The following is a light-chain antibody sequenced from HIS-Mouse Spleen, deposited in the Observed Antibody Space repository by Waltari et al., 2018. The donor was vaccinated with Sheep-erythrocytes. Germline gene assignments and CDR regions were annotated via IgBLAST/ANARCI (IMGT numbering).Light chain of an antibody. J-gene: IGLJ1*01. CDR1: SSDVGGCNY. Sequence: QSALTQPRSVSGSPGQSVTISCTGTSSDVGGCNYVACYQQHPGKAPKLMIYDVSKPTAGVPDRCSGCKTGNTASLTIYGLQAEDEADYYCCSYAGSYNHVFATGTKVTVL. CDR2: DVS. CDR3: CSYAGSYNHV. V-gene: IGLV2-11*01.